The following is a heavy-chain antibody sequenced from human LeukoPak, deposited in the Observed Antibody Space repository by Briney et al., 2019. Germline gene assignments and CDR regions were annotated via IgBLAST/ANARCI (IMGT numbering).Heavy chain of an antibody. CDR2: IIPIFGTA. V-gene: IGHV1-69*06. CDR3: ARDLSGQRFLEWLRAFDI. Sequence: SVKVSRKASGGTFSSYAISWVRQAPGQGLEWMGGIIPIFGTANYAQKFQGRVTITADKSTSTAYMELSSLRSEDTAVYYCARDLSGQRFLEWLRAFDIWGQGTMVTVSS. D-gene: IGHD3-3*01. J-gene: IGHJ3*02. CDR1: GGTFSSYA.